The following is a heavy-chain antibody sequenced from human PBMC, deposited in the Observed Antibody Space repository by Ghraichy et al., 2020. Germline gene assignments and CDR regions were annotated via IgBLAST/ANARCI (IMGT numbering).Heavy chain of an antibody. D-gene: IGHD6-19*01. CDR3: ARVSGSSGWADYYYYGMDV. V-gene: IGHV3-7*03. J-gene: IGHJ6*02. CDR1: GFTFSSYW. CDR2: IKQDGSEK. Sequence: GGSLRLSCAASGFTFSSYWMSWVRQAPGKGLEWVANIKQDGSEKYYVDSVKGRFTISRDNAKNSLYLQMNSLRAEDTAVYYCARVSGSSGWADYYYYGMDVWGQGTTVTGSS.